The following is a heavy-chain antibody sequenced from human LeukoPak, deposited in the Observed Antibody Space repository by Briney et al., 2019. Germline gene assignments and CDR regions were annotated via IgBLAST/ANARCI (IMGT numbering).Heavy chain of an antibody. J-gene: IGHJ3*02. Sequence: ASVKVSCKASGYTFTDYYMHWVRQAPGQGPEWMGWIKPNSGGTSYTQKFQGRVTMTRDTSIITAYMELSRLTSDDTAVYYCASGDYSGTKPDPIDMWGQGTLVTVSS. V-gene: IGHV1-2*02. CDR2: IKPNSGGT. CDR3: ASGDYSGTKPDPIDM. CDR1: GYTFTDYY. D-gene: IGHD3-10*01.